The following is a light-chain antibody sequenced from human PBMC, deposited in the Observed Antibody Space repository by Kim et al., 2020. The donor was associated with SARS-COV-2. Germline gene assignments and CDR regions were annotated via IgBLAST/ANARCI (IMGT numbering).Light chain of an antibody. CDR2: DAS. J-gene: IGKJ4*01. CDR3: HQSYTLPRT. Sequence: DIQMTQSPASLSAFVGDRVTITCRANHSISNCLHWYQQKPGKAPKLLIYDASNLVRGVPSRFSASGSGTHFTLTIRSLQPVDIATYYCHQSYTLPRTFGEGTKVYIK. V-gene: IGKV1-33*01. CDR1: HSISNC.